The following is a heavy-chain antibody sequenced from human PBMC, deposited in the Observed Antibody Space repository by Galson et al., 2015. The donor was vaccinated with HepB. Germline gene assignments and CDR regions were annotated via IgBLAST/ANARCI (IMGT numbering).Heavy chain of an antibody. V-gene: IGHV4-59*01. J-gene: IGHJ2*01. D-gene: IGHD3-22*01. Sequence: LSLTCTVSGGSISSSYWSWIRQSPGKGLEWIGYIYYTGSTNYNPSLKNRVTISVDTSKNQFSLRLGSVTAADTAVYYCARAPSAIVVRYFDVWGRGTLVTVSS. CDR1: GGSISSSY. CDR2: IYYTGST. CDR3: ARAPSAIVVRYFDV.